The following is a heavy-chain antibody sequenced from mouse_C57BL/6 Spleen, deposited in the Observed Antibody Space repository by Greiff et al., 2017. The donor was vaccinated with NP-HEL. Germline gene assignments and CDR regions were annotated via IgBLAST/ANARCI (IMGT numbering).Heavy chain of an antibody. Sequence: QVQLQQPGAELVRPGTSVKLSCKASGYTFTSYWMHWVKQRPGQGLEWIGVIDPSDSYTNYNQKFKGKATLTVDTSSSTAYMQLSSLTSEDSAVYYCAREGYYGGSGFAYWGQGTLVTVSA. V-gene: IGHV1-59*01. J-gene: IGHJ3*01. CDR1: GYTFTSYW. CDR2: IDPSDSYT. CDR3: AREGYYGGSGFAY. D-gene: IGHD1-1*01.